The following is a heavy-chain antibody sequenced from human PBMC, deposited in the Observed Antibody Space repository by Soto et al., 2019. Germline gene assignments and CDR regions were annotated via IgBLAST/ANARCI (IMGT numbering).Heavy chain of an antibody. V-gene: IGHV1-69*01. D-gene: IGHD5-18*01. CDR2: IITIFGTA. J-gene: IGHJ4*01. CDR3: ARGGYSYGYGFDD. Sequence: QVQLVQSGAEVKKPGSSVKVSCKASGGTFSSYAISWVRQATGQGLEWMGGIITIFGTANYAQKFQGRVTITADESTRTAYMELRSLRSRDTAVNYCARGGYSYGYGFDDWGHGTPVTVSS. CDR1: GGTFSSYA.